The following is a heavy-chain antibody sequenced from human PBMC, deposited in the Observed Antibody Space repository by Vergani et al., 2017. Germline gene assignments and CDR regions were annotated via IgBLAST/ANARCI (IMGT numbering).Heavy chain of an antibody. CDR2: ISRSSSTI. V-gene: IGHV3-48*01. Sequence: EVQLVESGGGLVQPGGSLRLSCAASGSTFSSYAMNWVRQAPGKGLEWVSYISRSSSTIYYADSVKGRFTISRDNAKNSLHLQMNNLRAEDTAVYYCAKEXGIATVGATGSFDYWGQGTLVTVSS. D-gene: IGHD1-26*01. CDR1: GSTFSSYA. CDR3: AKEXGIATVGATGSFDY. J-gene: IGHJ4*02.